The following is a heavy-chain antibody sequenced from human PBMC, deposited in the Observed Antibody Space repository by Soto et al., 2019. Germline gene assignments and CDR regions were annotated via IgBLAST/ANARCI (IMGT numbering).Heavy chain of an antibody. J-gene: IGHJ4*02. CDR2: ISSSSSTI. CDR1: GFTFSSYS. CDR3: ARAMSITGIYYFDY. Sequence: PGGSLRLSCAASGFTFSSYSMNWVRQAPGKGLEWVSYISSSSSTIYYADSVKGRFTISGDNAKNSLYLQMNSLRDEDTAVYYCARAMSITGIYYFDYWGQGTLVTVAS. D-gene: IGHD1-20*01. V-gene: IGHV3-48*02.